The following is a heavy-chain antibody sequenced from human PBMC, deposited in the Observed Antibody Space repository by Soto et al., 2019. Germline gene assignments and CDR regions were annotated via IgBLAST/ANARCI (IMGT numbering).Heavy chain of an antibody. V-gene: IGHV4-31*03. J-gene: IGHJ3*02. CDR1: GGSISSGGYY. CDR3: ARVEVVVVAARPYDAFDI. D-gene: IGHD2-15*01. CDR2: INYSGST. Sequence: QVQLQESGPGLVKPSQTLSLTCTVSGGSISSGGYYWSWIRQHPGKGLEWFGYINYSGSTYYNPSLKCRVTISVDPSKNHFSLKLSSVTAADTAVYYCARVEVVVVAARPYDAFDIWGQGTMVTVSS.